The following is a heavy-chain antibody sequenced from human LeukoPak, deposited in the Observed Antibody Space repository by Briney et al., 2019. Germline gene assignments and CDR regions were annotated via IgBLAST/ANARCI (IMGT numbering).Heavy chain of an antibody. D-gene: IGHD5-18*01. Sequence: ASVKVSCKVSGYTLSELSMHWVRQAPGKGLEWMGGFDPEDGETIYAQKFQGRVTMTEDTSTDTAYMELSSLRSEDTAVYYCATVGYSYGIPLHYWGQGTLVTVSP. J-gene: IGHJ4*02. CDR1: GYTLSELS. CDR3: ATVGYSYGIPLHY. CDR2: FDPEDGET. V-gene: IGHV1-24*01.